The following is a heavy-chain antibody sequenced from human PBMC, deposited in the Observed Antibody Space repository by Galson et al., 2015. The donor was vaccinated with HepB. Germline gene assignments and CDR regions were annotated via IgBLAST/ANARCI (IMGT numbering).Heavy chain of an antibody. Sequence: CAISGDSVSSKGATWNWIRQSPSRGLEWLGRTYYRSTWKNDYAVSMKSRLTINSDTSRNQFSLQLNSVTPEETAVYYCARQYGSVFDSWGQGTLVTVSS. D-gene: IGHD6-19*01. CDR1: GDSVSSKGAT. J-gene: IGHJ4*02. V-gene: IGHV6-1*01. CDR3: ARQYGSVFDS. CDR2: TYYRSTWKN.